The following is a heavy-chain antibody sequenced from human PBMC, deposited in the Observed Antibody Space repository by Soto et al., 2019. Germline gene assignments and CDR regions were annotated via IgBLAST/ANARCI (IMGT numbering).Heavy chain of an antibody. CDR3: ASSITQMLTD. Sequence: EVQLVESGGGLVQPGGSLRLSCTASGFSVSDHFMDWVRQTPGKGLEWVAQITNRATGDTTFYAASVKDRFTVSRDDWRNSLYLQMNSLKSEDTAVYYCASSITQMLTDWGQGTLVAVAS. V-gene: IGHV3-72*01. D-gene: IGHD1-20*01. CDR2: ITNRATGDTT. J-gene: IGHJ4*02. CDR1: GFSVSDHF.